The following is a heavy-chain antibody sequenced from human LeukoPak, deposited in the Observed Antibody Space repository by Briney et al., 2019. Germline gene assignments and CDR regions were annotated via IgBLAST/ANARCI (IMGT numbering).Heavy chain of an antibody. CDR3: AKAYPTPQGVNFDY. V-gene: IGHV3-48*03. CDR1: GFTLSSYE. Sequence: GGSLRLSCAASGFTLSSYEMNWVRQAPGKGLEWVSYISSSASTTHYADSVMGRFTISRDNAKNSLYLYMNSLRTDDTAVYYCAKAYPTPQGVNFDYWGQGTLVTVSS. J-gene: IGHJ4*02. CDR2: ISSSASTT. D-gene: IGHD3-16*01.